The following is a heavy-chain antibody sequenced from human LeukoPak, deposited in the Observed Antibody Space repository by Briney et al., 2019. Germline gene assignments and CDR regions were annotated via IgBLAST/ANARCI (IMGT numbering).Heavy chain of an antibody. Sequence: KPSETLSLTCTVSGGSISSYYWSWIRQPAGKGLEWIGLIYTSGNTNYNPSLKSRVTMSVDTSKNQFSLKLSSVTAADTAVYYRARYYYDSGGPNWFDPWGQGNLVTVSS. J-gene: IGHJ5*02. CDR1: GGSISSYY. CDR3: ARYYYDSGGPNWFDP. V-gene: IGHV4-4*07. CDR2: IYTSGNT. D-gene: IGHD3-22*01.